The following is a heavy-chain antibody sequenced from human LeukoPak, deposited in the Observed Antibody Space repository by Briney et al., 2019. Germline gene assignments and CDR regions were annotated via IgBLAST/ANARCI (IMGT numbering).Heavy chain of an antibody. CDR3: ARDLRYCSSTSCPSKDAFDI. Sequence: ASVKVPCKASGYTFTAYHMHWVRQAPGQGLEWMGRINPNSGGTNYPQKFQGRVTMTRDTSISTAYMELSRLRSDDTAVYYCARDLRYCSSTSCPSKDAFDIWGQGTMVTVSS. CDR1: GYTFTAYH. J-gene: IGHJ3*02. V-gene: IGHV1-2*06. CDR2: INPNSGGT. D-gene: IGHD2-2*01.